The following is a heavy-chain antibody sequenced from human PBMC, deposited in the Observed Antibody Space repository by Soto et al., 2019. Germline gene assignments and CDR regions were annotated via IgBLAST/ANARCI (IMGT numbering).Heavy chain of an antibody. CDR2: ISSSSSYT. J-gene: IGHJ3*02. Sequence: GGSLRLSCAASGFTFSDYYLSWIRQAPGKGLEWVSYISSSSSYTNYADSVKGRFTISRDNAKNSLYLQMNSLRAEDTAVYYCARAPGYCSGGSCYVYAFDIWGQGTMVTVSS. CDR1: GFTFSDYY. D-gene: IGHD2-15*01. CDR3: ARAPGYCSGGSCYVYAFDI. V-gene: IGHV3-11*06.